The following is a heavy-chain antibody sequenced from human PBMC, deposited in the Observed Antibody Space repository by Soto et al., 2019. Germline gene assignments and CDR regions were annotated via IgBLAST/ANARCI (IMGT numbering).Heavy chain of an antibody. CDR3: AKDRLAGYSYGYGPYYYYYGMDV. Sequence: PGGSLRLSCAASGFTFSSYAMGWVRQAPGKGLEWVSAISGSGGSTYYADSVKGRFTISRDNSKNTLYLQMNSLRAEDTAVYYCAKDRLAGYSYGYGPYYYYYGMDVWGQGTTVTVSS. CDR1: GFTFSSYA. J-gene: IGHJ6*02. V-gene: IGHV3-23*01. CDR2: ISGSGGST. D-gene: IGHD5-18*01.